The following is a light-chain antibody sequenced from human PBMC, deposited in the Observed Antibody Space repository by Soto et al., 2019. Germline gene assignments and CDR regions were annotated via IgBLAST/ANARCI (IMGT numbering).Light chain of an antibody. CDR3: QQYNSHST. V-gene: IGKV1-5*03. Sequence: DIQMTQSPSTLSASVGDRVTITCRASQSISPWLAWYQQKPGRAPRLLIYKTSSLESGVPSRFSGSGSGTEFTLTISSLQPDDFAIYYCQQYNSHSTFGQGTKVEIK. CDR2: KTS. CDR1: QSISPW. J-gene: IGKJ1*01.